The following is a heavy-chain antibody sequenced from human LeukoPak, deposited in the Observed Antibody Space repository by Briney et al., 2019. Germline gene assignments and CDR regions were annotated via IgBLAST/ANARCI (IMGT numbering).Heavy chain of an antibody. CDR3: ARTVRGVIQYYFDY. CDR1: GFTFSSYS. D-gene: IGHD3-10*01. CDR2: ISSSSSTI. Sequence: QSGGSLRLSCAASGFTFSSYSMNWVRQAPGKGLEWVSYISSSSSTIYYADSVKGRFTISRDNAKNSLYLQMNSLRDEDTAVYYCARTVRGVIQYYFDYWGQGTLVTVSS. J-gene: IGHJ4*02. V-gene: IGHV3-48*02.